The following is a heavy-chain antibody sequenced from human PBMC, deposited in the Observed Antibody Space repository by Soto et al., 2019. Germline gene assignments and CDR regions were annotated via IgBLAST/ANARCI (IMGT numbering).Heavy chain of an antibody. D-gene: IGHD3-22*01. CDR2: IYYSGST. Sequence: PSETLSLTCTVSGGSISSYYWSWIRQPPGKGLEWIGYIYYSGSTNYNPSLKSRVTISVDTSKNQFSLKLSSVTAADTAVYYCARQRYYYDSSGYYYFYYWGQGTLVTVSS. V-gene: IGHV4-59*08. CDR1: GGSISSYY. CDR3: ARQRYYYDSSGYYYFYY. J-gene: IGHJ4*02.